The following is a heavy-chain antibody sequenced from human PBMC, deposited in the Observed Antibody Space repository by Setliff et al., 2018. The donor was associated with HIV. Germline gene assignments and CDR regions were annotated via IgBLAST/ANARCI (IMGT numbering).Heavy chain of an antibody. V-gene: IGHV4-34*01. CDR3: ARGKGSGWYLRFDY. D-gene: IGHD6-19*01. CDR1: GASIDSGFHH. Sequence: SETLSLTCTVSGASIDSGFHHWSWIRQPPGKGLEWIGEINHSGSTNYNPSLKSRVTISVDTSKNQFSLKLSSVTAADTAVYYCARGKGSGWYLRFDYWGQGTLVTVSS. J-gene: IGHJ4*02. CDR2: INHSGST.